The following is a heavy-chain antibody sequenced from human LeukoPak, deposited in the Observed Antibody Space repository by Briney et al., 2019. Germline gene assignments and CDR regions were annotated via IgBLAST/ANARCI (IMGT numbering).Heavy chain of an antibody. CDR2: ISSSGGST. D-gene: IGHD5-12*01. CDR1: GFTFSNYA. Sequence: GGSLRLSCAASGFTFSNYAMSWVRQAPGKGLEWVSAISSSGGSTYYADAVKGRFTISRDNSKNTLYLQMNSLRAEDTPVYYCAKTEWLQFDIDYWGQGTLVTVSS. CDR3: AKTEWLQFDIDY. V-gene: IGHV3-23*01. J-gene: IGHJ4*02.